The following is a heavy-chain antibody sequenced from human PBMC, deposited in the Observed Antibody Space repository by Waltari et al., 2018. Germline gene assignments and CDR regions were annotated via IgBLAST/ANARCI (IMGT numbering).Heavy chain of an antibody. CDR2: MFNTGAT. V-gene: IGHV4-39*01. D-gene: IGHD3-16*01. Sequence: GWFRQTPGKGMGWIAMMFNTGATYNNPSLKSRVTISGDTSKNQFSLKLTSVTAADTAVYYCATYIGASIGTAAFDVWGRGALVTVSS. J-gene: IGHJ3*01. CDR3: ATYIGASIGTAAFDV.